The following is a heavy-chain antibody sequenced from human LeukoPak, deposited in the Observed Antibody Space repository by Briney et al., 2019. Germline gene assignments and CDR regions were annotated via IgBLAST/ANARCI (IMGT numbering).Heavy chain of an antibody. Sequence: SETLSLTCTVSGGSISSSSYYWGWIRQPPGKGLEWIGSIYYSGSTYYNPSLKSRVTISVDTSKNQFSLKLSSVTAADTAVYYCARHLYSYGPDYWGQGTLVTVSS. V-gene: IGHV4-39*01. J-gene: IGHJ4*02. CDR1: GGSISSSSYY. CDR3: ARHLYSYGPDY. D-gene: IGHD5-18*01. CDR2: IYYSGST.